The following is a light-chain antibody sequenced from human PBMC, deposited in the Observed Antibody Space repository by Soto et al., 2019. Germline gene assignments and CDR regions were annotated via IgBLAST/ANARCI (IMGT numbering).Light chain of an antibody. Sequence: EIVLTQSPGTLSLSPGERATLSCRASQSVTSSYLAWYQQKPGQAPRLLIYVASSRATGIPDRLSGSGSGTDFTLTISRPEPEDFAVYYCKHYGSSPGTFGQGTKVEIK. CDR1: QSVTSSY. CDR2: VAS. CDR3: KHYGSSPGT. V-gene: IGKV3-20*01. J-gene: IGKJ1*01.